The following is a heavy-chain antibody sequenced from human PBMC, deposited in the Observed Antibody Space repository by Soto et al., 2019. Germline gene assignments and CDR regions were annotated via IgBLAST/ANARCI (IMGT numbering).Heavy chain of an antibody. Sequence: SETLSLTCSVSGDSISTVDYFWGGIRQPPGRALEYIGYIYKSTTTYYNPSFESRVAISLDTSKSQFSLNVTSVTAADTAVYFCARGRYCLTGRCFPNWFDSWGRGTLVTVSS. CDR1: GDSISTVDYF. D-gene: IGHD2-15*01. CDR3: ARGRYCLTGRCFPNWFDS. CDR2: IYKSTTT. J-gene: IGHJ5*01. V-gene: IGHV4-30-4*01.